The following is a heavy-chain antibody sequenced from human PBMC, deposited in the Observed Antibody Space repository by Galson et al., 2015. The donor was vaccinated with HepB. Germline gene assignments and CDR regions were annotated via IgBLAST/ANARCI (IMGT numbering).Heavy chain of an antibody. CDR3: ARVVPSGWSYYYYYGMDV. Sequence: ETLSLTCAVYGGSFSGYYWSWIRQPPGKGLEWIGEINHSGSTNYNPSLKSRVTISVDTSKNQFSLKLSSVTAADTAVYYCARVVPSGWSYYYYYGMDVWGQGTTVTVSS. D-gene: IGHD6-19*01. CDR1: GGSFSGYY. CDR2: INHSGST. J-gene: IGHJ6*02. V-gene: IGHV4-34*01.